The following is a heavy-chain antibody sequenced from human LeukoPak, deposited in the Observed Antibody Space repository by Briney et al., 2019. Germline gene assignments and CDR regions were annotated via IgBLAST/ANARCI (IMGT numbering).Heavy chain of an antibody. Sequence: PGGSLRLSCAASGFTFSSYAIHWVRQAPGKGLEWVAVISFDGSNKYYADSVKGRFTISRDNSKNTLYLQMNSLRAEDTAVYYCARNHGDYVDYWGQGTLVTVSS. V-gene: IGHV3-30*04. CDR1: GFTFSSYA. CDR3: ARNHGDYVDY. D-gene: IGHD1-14*01. CDR2: ISFDGSNK. J-gene: IGHJ4*02.